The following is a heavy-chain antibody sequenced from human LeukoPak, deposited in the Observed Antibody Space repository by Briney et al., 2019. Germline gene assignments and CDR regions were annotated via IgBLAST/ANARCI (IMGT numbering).Heavy chain of an antibody. CDR3: ARLPHDSSGYYYSYYFDY. Sequence: SETLSLTCSVSGGSISSYYWNWIRQPPGKGLEWIGYISYTGSTNYNPSLKSRLTISVDTSKNQFSLKLRSVTAADTAVYYCARLPHDSSGYYYSYYFDYWGQGTLVTVSS. J-gene: IGHJ4*02. V-gene: IGHV4-59*08. CDR1: GGSISSYY. CDR2: ISYTGST. D-gene: IGHD3-22*01.